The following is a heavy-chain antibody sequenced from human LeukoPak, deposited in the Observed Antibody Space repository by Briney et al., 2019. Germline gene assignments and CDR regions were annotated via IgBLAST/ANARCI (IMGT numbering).Heavy chain of an antibody. J-gene: IGHJ5*02. CDR3: ARGTLSGGSYYGGFDP. V-gene: IGHV4-34*01. Sequence: SETLSLTCAVYGGSFSGYYWSWIRQPPGKGLEWIGEINHSGSTNYNPSLKSRVTISVDTSKNQFSLKLSSVTAADTAVYYCARGTLSGGSYYGGFDPWGQGTLVTVSS. CDR2: INHSGST. D-gene: IGHD3-10*01. CDR1: GGSFSGYY.